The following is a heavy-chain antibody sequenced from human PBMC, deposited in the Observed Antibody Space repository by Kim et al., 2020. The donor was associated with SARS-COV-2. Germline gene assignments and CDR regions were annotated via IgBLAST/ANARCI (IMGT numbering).Heavy chain of an antibody. CDR3: ATGIVGAIPY. Sequence: SETLSLTCTVSGASISNYYWSWIRQPPGKGLEWIGYIYYGGDTNYNPSLKSRVTISVDTSKNQLSLKLSSVTAADTAVYYCATGIVGAIPYWGQGTLVIV. V-gene: IGHV4-59*01. J-gene: IGHJ4*02. CDR1: GASISNYY. CDR2: IYYGGDT. D-gene: IGHD1-26*01.